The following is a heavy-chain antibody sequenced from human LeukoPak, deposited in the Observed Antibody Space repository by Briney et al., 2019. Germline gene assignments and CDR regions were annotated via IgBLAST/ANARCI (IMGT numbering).Heavy chain of an antibody. J-gene: IGHJ6*03. Sequence: GGSLRLSCAASGFTFSGSAMHWFRQASGKGLEWVGRIRSKANSYATAYAASVKGRFTISRDDSKNTAYLQMNSLKTEDTAVYYCTRRRDGYNSAYYYYYMDVWGKGTTVTVSS. CDR1: GFTFSGSA. CDR2: IRSKANSYAT. D-gene: IGHD5-24*01. V-gene: IGHV3-73*01. CDR3: TRRRDGYNSAYYYYYMDV.